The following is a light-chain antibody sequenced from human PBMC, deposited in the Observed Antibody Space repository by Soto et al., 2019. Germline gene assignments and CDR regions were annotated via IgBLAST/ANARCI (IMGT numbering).Light chain of an antibody. CDR2: AAS. CDR1: QSVNSRN. Sequence: EIVLTQSPGTLSLSPGERATLSCRASQSVNSRNLAWYQQKPGQAPRLLIYAASSRATGIPDRFSGSGSGTDFTLTISRLEPDDLAVYYCQQFASSPLFGQGTKLEIK. CDR3: QQFASSPL. V-gene: IGKV3-20*01. J-gene: IGKJ2*01.